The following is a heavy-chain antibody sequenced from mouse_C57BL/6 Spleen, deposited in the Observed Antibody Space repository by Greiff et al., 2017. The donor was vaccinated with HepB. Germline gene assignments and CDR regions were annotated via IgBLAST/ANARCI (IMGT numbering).Heavy chain of an antibody. V-gene: IGHV2-2*01. Sequence: VKLMESGPGLVQPSQSLSITCTVSGFSLTSYGVHWVRQSPPQGLEWLGVIWSGGSTDYNAAFISRLSISKDNSKSQVFFKMTSLQADDTAIYYCARNDGYDELYAMDYWGQVTSGTVSS. CDR3: ARNDGYDELYAMDY. D-gene: IGHD2-2*01. CDR2: IWSGGST. CDR1: GFSLTSYG. J-gene: IGHJ4*01.